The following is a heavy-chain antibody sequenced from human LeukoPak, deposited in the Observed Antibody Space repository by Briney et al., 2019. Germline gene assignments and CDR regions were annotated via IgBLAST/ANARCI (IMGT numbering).Heavy chain of an antibody. D-gene: IGHD5-24*01. CDR1: GFTFSDYY. V-gene: IGHV3-11*01. J-gene: IGHJ2*01. Sequence: GGSLRLSCAASGFTFSDYYMSWIRQAPGKGLEWVSYISSSGSTIYYADSVKGRFTISRDNAKNSLYLQMNSLRAEDTAVYYCAKDMFAGDGYNFWYFDLWGRGTLVTVSS. CDR2: ISSSGSTI. CDR3: AKDMFAGDGYNFWYFDL.